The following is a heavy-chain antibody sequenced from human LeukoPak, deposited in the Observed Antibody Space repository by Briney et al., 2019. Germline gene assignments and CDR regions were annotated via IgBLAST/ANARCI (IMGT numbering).Heavy chain of an antibody. J-gene: IGHJ2*01. CDR1: GYTFTSYA. Sequence: ASVRVSCTASGYTFTSYAMNWVRQAPGQGLEWMGWINTNTGNPTYAQGFTGRFVFSLDTSVSTAYLQISSLKAEDTAVYYCARDRAAAGAPSPWYFDLWGRGTLVTVSS. V-gene: IGHV7-4-1*02. CDR2: INTNTGNP. CDR3: ARDRAAAGAPSPWYFDL. D-gene: IGHD6-13*01.